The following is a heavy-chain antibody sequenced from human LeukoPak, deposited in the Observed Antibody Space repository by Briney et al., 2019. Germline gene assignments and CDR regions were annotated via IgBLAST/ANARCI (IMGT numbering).Heavy chain of an antibody. CDR3: ARDLDSSLDY. CDR1: GFTVSSNY. V-gene: IGHV3-66*02. D-gene: IGHD3/OR15-3a*01. J-gene: IGHJ4*02. CDR2: IYSGGST. Sequence: GGSLRLSCAXSGFTVSSNYMSWVRQAPGKGLERVSVIYSGGSTYDADSVKGRFTISRDNSKNTLYLQMNSLRAEDTAVYYCARDLDSSLDYWGQGTLVTVSS.